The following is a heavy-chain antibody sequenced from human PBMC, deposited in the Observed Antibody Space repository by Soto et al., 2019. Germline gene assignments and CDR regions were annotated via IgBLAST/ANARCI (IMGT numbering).Heavy chain of an antibody. CDR3: ARDRYGYFDWLLWNLDY. D-gene: IGHD3-9*01. V-gene: IGHV1-18*01. CDR2: ISAYNGNT. Sequence: ASVKVSCKASGYTFTSYGISWVRQAPGQGLEWMGRISAYNGNTNYAQKLQGRVTMTTDTSTSTAYMELRSLRSDDTAVYYCARDRYGYFDWLLWNLDYWGQGTLVTSPQ. CDR1: GYTFTSYG. J-gene: IGHJ4*02.